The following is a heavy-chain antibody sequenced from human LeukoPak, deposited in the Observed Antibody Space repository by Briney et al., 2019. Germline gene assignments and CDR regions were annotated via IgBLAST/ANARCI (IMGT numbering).Heavy chain of an antibody. CDR1: GFTVSSNY. CDR2: FYSGGST. J-gene: IGHJ4*02. CDR3: ARGWVAAYFDY. D-gene: IGHD6-13*01. Sequence: PGGSLRLSCAASGFTVSSNYMSWVRQAPGKGLEWVSIFYSGGSTYYADSVKGRFTISRDDSKNTLYLQMNSLRAEDTAVYYCARGWVAAYFDYWGQGTLVTVSS. V-gene: IGHV3-53*01.